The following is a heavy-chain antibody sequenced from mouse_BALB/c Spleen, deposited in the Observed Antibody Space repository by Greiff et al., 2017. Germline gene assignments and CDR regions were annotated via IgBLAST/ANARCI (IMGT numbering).Heavy chain of an antibody. CDR1: GFTFSSYG. V-gene: IGHV5-6*01. CDR2: ISSGGSYT. Sequence: EVQVVESGGDLVKPGGSLKLSCAASGFTFSSYGMSWVRQTPDKRLEWVATISSGGSYTYYPDSVKGRFTISRDNAKNTLYLQMSSLKSEDTAMYYCARHFRYDEDYAMDYWGQGTSVTVSS. CDR3: ARHFRYDEDYAMDY. J-gene: IGHJ4*01. D-gene: IGHD2-14*01.